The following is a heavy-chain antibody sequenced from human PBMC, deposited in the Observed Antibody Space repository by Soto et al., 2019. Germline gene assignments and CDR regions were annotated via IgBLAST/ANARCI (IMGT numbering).Heavy chain of an antibody. V-gene: IGHV3-23*01. Sequence: GGSLRLSCAASGFTFSTYAMNWVRQAPGKGLEWVSIISGSGSSTYYADSVKGRFTISRDNSKNTLYLQMNSLRAEDTAVYYCASRSSGWYFDYWGQGTLVTVSS. D-gene: IGHD6-19*01. CDR3: ASRSSGWYFDY. CDR1: GFTFSTYA. J-gene: IGHJ4*02. CDR2: ISGSGSST.